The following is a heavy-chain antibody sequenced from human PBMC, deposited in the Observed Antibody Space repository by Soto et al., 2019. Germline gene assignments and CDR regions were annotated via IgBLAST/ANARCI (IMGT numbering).Heavy chain of an antibody. V-gene: IGHV3-66*01. CDR3: ASLLTIDYDILTGYPKAPYFDY. Sequence: EVQLVESGGGLVQPGGSLRLSCAASGFTVSSNYMSWVRQAPGKGLEWGSVIYSAGSTYYADSVKGRFTISRDNSKNTLYLQMNSLRAEDTAVYYCASLLTIDYDILTGYPKAPYFDYWGQGTLVTVSS. D-gene: IGHD3-9*01. J-gene: IGHJ4*02. CDR1: GFTVSSNY. CDR2: IYSAGST.